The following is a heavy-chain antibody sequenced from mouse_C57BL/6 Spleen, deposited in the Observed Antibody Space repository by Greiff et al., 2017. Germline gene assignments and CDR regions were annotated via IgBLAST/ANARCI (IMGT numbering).Heavy chain of an antibody. J-gene: IGHJ2*01. V-gene: IGHV1-7*01. CDR2: INPSSGYT. CDR1: GYTFTSYW. D-gene: IGHD1-1*01. CDR3: ALEITTVVAKGDY. Sequence: QVQLKQSGAELAKPGASVKLSCKASGYTFTSYWMHWVKQRPGQGLEWIGYINPSSGYTKYNQKFKDKATLTADKSSSTAYMQLSSLTYEDSAVYYCALEITTVVAKGDYWGQGTTLTVSS.